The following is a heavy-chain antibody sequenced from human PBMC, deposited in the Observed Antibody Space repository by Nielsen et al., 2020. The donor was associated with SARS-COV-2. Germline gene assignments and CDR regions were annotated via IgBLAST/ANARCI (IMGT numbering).Heavy chain of an antibody. V-gene: IGHV2-70*01. Sequence: WIRQPPGKALEWLALIDWDDDKYYSTSLKTRLTISKDTSKNQVVLTMTNMDPVDTATYYCAMNHYDILTGYYVGGFDYWGQGTLVTVSS. J-gene: IGHJ4*02. CDR2: IDWDDDK. CDR3: AMNHYDILTGYYVGGFDY. D-gene: IGHD3-9*01.